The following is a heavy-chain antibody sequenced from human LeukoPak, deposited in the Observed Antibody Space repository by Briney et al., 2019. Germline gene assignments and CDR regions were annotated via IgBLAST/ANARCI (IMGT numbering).Heavy chain of an antibody. Sequence: GSLRLSCAVSGFTFSSCWMHWVRQAPRKGLVWVSRINSDGSSTSYAESVKGRFTISRDNAKNTLYLQINSLQAEDTAVYNWERGTFWGFWSGFNYWGQGTMVTVSS. D-gene: IGHD3-3*01. CDR1: GFTFSSCW. J-gene: IGHJ4*02. V-gene: IGHV3-74*01. CDR2: INSDGSST. CDR3: ERGTFWGFWSGFNY.